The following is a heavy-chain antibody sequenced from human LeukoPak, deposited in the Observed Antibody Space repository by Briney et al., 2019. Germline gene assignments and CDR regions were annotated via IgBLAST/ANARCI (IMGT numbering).Heavy chain of an antibody. J-gene: IGHJ5*02. CDR3: ARHRITFIRGREGWFDP. CDR1: GGSFSGYY. D-gene: IGHD3-10*01. Sequence: PSETLSLTCAVYGGSFSGYYWSWIRQPPGKGLEWIGYISYRGSTSYNPSLNSRVSISLDTSKNQFSLKLSSVTAADTAVYFCARHRITFIRGREGWFDPWGQGTLVTVSS. V-gene: IGHV4-59*08. CDR2: ISYRGST.